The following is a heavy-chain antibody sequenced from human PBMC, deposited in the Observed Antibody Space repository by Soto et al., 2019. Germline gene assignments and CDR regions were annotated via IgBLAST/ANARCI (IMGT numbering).Heavy chain of an antibody. V-gene: IGHV3-30*18. D-gene: IGHD3-10*01. CDR3: AKDGFGELHYYGMDV. CDR2: ISYDGSNK. Sequence: GGSLRLSCAASGFTFSSYGMHWVRQAPGKGLEWVAVISYDGSNKYYADSVKGRFTISRDNSKNTLYLQMNSLRAEDTAVYYCAKDGFGELHYYGMDVWGQGTTVTVSS. J-gene: IGHJ6*02. CDR1: GFTFSSYG.